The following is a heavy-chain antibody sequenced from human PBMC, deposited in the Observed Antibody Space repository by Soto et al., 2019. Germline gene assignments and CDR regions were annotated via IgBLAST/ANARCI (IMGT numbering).Heavy chain of an antibody. Sequence: QVQLQESGPGLVKPSQTLSLTCTVSGDSISSGDYYWSWIRQPPGKGLEWIGYIYYSGSTYYNPSLKSRVTISVDTSKNQFSLKLSSVTAADTAVYYCARERGFLEWLGRQTMDVWGQGTTVTVSS. CDR3: ARERGFLEWLGRQTMDV. J-gene: IGHJ6*02. CDR2: IYYSGST. V-gene: IGHV4-30-4*01. CDR1: GDSISSGDYY. D-gene: IGHD3-3*01.